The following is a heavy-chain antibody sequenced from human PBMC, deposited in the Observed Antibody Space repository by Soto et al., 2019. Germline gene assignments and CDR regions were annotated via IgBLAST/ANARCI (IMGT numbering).Heavy chain of an antibody. D-gene: IGHD3-22*01. J-gene: IGHJ4*02. CDR1: GYTFTGYY. V-gene: IGHV1-2*04. Sequence: ASVKVSCKASGYTFTGYYMHWVRQAPGQGLEWMGWINPNSGGTNYAQKFQGWVTMTRDTSISTAYMELSRLRSDDTAVYYCARASYYDSSGYYCPFDYWGQGTLVTVSS. CDR2: INPNSGGT. CDR3: ARASYYDSSGYYCPFDY.